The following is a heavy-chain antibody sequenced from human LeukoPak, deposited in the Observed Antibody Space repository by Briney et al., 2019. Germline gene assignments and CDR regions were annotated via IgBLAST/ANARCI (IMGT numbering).Heavy chain of an antibody. CDR3: ARDSGNYYGGRFDY. Sequence: GGSLRLSCAASGFIFSNYAMSWVRQAPGKGLVWVSRINSDGSGTVYADSVKGRFTISRDNAKNTLYLQMNSLRADDTAIYYCARDSGNYYGGRFDYWGQGTLVTVSS. CDR1: GFIFSNYA. V-gene: IGHV3-74*01. D-gene: IGHD1-26*01. J-gene: IGHJ4*02. CDR2: INSDGSGT.